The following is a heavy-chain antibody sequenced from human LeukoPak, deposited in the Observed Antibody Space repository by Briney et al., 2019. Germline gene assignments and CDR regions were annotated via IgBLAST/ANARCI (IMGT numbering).Heavy chain of an antibody. J-gene: IGHJ4*02. Sequence: SETLSLTCTVSGGSISSSSYYWGWIRQPPGKGLEWIGSIYYSGSTYYNPSLKSRVTISVDTSKNQFSLKLSSVTAADTAVYYCARRGGRYYYDSSGYYNPFDYWGQGTLVTVSS. CDR3: ARRGGRYYYDSSGYYNPFDY. CDR2: IYYSGST. V-gene: IGHV4-39*01. CDR1: GGSISSSSYY. D-gene: IGHD3-22*01.